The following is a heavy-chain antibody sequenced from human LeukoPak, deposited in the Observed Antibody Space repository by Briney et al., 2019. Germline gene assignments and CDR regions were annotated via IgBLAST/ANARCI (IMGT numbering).Heavy chain of an antibody. V-gene: IGHV4-61*01. D-gene: IGHD6-19*01. J-gene: IGHJ4*02. Sequence: SETLSLTCTVSGGSVSSGSYYWSWIRQPPGKGLEWIGYIYYSGSTNYNPSLKSRVTISVDTSKNQFSLKLSSVTAADTAVYYCARVGQYSSGWHTDYWGQGTLVTVSS. CDR3: ARVGQYSSGWHTDY. CDR2: IYYSGST. CDR1: GGSVSSGSYY.